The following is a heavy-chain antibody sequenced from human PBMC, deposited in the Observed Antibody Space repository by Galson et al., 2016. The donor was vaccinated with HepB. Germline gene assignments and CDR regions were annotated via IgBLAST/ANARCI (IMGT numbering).Heavy chain of an antibody. CDR2: INHSQNM. V-gene: IGHV4-34*01. D-gene: IGHD4-11*01. Sequence: SETLSLTCAVSGISFSDNYWSWIRQSPEKGLQWIGEINHSQNMKFSPSFESRVSLSVDTSKRQVSLRLDSVTVADSGISYCVRGRQPRLSSVRKPYTFDFWGPGVLVTVSS. J-gene: IGHJ4*02. CDR1: GISFSDNY. CDR3: VRGRQPRLSSVRKPYTFDF.